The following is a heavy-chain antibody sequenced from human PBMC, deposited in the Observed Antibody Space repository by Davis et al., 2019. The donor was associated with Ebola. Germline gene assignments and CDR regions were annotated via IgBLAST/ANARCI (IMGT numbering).Heavy chain of an antibody. Sequence: GESLKISCAASGFTFTDYYMSWIRQAPGKGLEWVSYISSSGSTIYYADSVTGRFTISRDNAKNSLYLQMNSLRAEDTAVYYCARVVWDSGYDRRTDYWGQGTLVTVSS. CDR2: ISSSGSTI. CDR1: GFTFTDYY. V-gene: IGHV3-11*01. CDR3: ARVVWDSGYDRRTDY. J-gene: IGHJ4*02. D-gene: IGHD5-12*01.